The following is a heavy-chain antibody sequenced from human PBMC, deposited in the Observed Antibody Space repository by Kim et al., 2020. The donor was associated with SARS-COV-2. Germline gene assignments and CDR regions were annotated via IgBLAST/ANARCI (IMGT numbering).Heavy chain of an antibody. D-gene: IGHD3-22*01. J-gene: IGHJ6*02. CDR1: GFTFSSYA. CDR2: ISGSGGST. V-gene: IGHV3-23*01. Sequence: GGSLRLSCAASGFTFSSYAMSWVRQAPGKGLEWVSAISGSGGSTYYADSVKGRFTISRDNSKNTLYLQMNSLRAEDTAVYYCASAESAGSSGYYYSAPGDYYYYGMDVWGQGTTVTVSS. CDR3: ASAESAGSSGYYYSAPGDYYYYGMDV.